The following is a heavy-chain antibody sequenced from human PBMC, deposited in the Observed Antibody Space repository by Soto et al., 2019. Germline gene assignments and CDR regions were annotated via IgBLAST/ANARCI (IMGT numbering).Heavy chain of an antibody. J-gene: IGHJ3*02. Sequence: SETLSLTCTVSGGSVSSGSYYWSWIRQPPGQGLEWIGYIYYSGSTNYNPSLKSRVTISVDTSKNQFSLKLSSVTAADTAVYYCARDLGRGYCSSTSCIDAFDIWGQGTMVTVSS. CDR1: GGSVSSGSYY. D-gene: IGHD2-2*01. V-gene: IGHV4-61*01. CDR2: IYYSGST. CDR3: ARDLGRGYCSSTSCIDAFDI.